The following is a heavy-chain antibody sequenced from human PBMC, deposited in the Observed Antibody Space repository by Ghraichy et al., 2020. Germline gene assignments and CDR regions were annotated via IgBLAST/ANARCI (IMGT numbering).Heavy chain of an antibody. V-gene: IGHV1-2*02. CDR1: GYTFTGYY. CDR3: ARDQNRSAWHFDY. D-gene: IGHD2/OR15-2a*01. J-gene: IGHJ4*02. Sequence: ASVKVSCKASGYTFTGYYMHWVRQAPGQGLEWMGWINPNNGDTNYAQKFQGRVTMTRDTSISTAYMELTSLRSDDTAVYYCARDQNRSAWHFDYWGQGTLLTVPS. CDR2: INPNNGDT.